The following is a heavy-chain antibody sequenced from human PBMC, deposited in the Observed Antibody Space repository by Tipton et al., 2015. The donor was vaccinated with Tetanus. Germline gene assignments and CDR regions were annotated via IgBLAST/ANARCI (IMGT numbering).Heavy chain of an antibody. CDR1: GISFSDSY. J-gene: IGHJ4*02. D-gene: IGHD3-10*01. V-gene: IGHV3-11*01. CDR3: GVLVRGVLLTRVIEH. CDR2: ISGSGNTI. Sequence: SGISFSDSYMSWIRQAPGKGLEWVSYISGSGNTIYVADSVKGRMTTSRDNGKTSVYLQMHGLRVEDTAVYYCGVLVRGVLLTRVIEHWGQGTLVTVSS.